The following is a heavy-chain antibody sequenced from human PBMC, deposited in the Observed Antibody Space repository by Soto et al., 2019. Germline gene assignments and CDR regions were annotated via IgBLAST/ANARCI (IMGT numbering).Heavy chain of an antibody. V-gene: IGHV3-15*07. Sequence: EVQLVESGGGLVKPGGSLRLSCAASGFTFSNAWMNWVRQAPGKGLEWVGRIRSNADGGTADYAAPVNGRFTFSRDDSQNTLLLQMNSLKTEDTAVYFCTTSSSGLVTGHWGQGTLVTVSS. CDR3: TTSSSGLVTGH. J-gene: IGHJ4*02. CDR2: IRSNADGGTA. CDR1: GFTFSNAW. D-gene: IGHD3-3*01.